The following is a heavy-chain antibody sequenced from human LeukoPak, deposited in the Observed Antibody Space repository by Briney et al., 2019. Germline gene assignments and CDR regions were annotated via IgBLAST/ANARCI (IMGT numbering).Heavy chain of an antibody. D-gene: IGHD3-10*01. CDR1: GYSFILYG. CDR3: ARAASWIGELSKIPFDY. Sequence: ASVKVSCKTSGYSFILYGISWVRQAPGQGLEWMGWISTYNDNTNSAQKLQGRVTMTTDTSTSTAYMELRSLRSDDTAVYYCARAASWIGELSKIPFDYWGQGTLVTVSS. J-gene: IGHJ4*02. CDR2: ISTYNDNT. V-gene: IGHV1-18*01.